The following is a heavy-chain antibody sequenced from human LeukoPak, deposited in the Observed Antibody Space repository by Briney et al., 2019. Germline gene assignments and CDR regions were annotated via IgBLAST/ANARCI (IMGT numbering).Heavy chain of an antibody. Sequence: GGSLRLSCAAPGFTFSSYEMNWVRQAPGKGLEWVSYISSSGSTIYYADSVKGRFTISRDNAKNSLYLQMNSLRAEDTAVYYCARDRLYLMVYAIEGDGMDVWGQGTTVTVSS. CDR2: ISSSGSTI. J-gene: IGHJ6*02. CDR1: GFTFSSYE. D-gene: IGHD2-8*01. CDR3: ARDRLYLMVYAIEGDGMDV. V-gene: IGHV3-48*03.